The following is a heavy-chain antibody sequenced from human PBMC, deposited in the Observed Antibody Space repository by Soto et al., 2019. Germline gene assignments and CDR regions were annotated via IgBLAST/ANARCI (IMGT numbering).Heavy chain of an antibody. J-gene: IGHJ6*02. CDR1: GGSISSSNC. Sequence: QVQLQESGPGLVKPSGTLSLICAVSGGSISSSNCWSWVRQPPGKGLEWIGEIYHSGSTNFNPSLKSRVTISVDKSKNQCSLKLNSVTAADTAVYYCARVSGSYYYGMDVWGQGTTVTVSS. CDR3: ARVSGSYYYGMDV. CDR2: IYHSGST. V-gene: IGHV4-4*02.